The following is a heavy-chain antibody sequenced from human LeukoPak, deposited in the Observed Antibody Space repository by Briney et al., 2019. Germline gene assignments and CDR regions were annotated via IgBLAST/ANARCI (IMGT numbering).Heavy chain of an antibody. CDR1: GGSISSGGYS. Sequence: SQTLSLTCAVSGGSISSGGYSWSWIRQPPGKGLELIGYIYHSGSTYYNPSLKSRVTISVDRSKNQFFLQLSSVTAAATAVYYCARYCSSTSCSYGMDVWGKGTTVTVSS. V-gene: IGHV4-30-2*01. J-gene: IGHJ6*04. D-gene: IGHD2-2*01. CDR3: ARYCSSTSCSYGMDV. CDR2: IYHSGST.